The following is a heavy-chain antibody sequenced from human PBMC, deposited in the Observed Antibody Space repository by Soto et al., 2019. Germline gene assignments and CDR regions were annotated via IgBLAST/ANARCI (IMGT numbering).Heavy chain of an antibody. CDR3: ARAGGATVTGLWHFDS. Sequence: GGSLRLSCEASGFTFNTYSMHWVRQPPGQGLEWLAAIWYDGTQKYYADSVKGRFIISRDKSKKTLYLKMNSLRAEDADVYYCARAGGATVTGLWHFDSWGQGTLVTVPQ. CDR2: IWYDGTQK. D-gene: IGHD4-17*01. CDR1: GFTFNTYS. J-gene: IGHJ4*02. V-gene: IGHV3-33*01.